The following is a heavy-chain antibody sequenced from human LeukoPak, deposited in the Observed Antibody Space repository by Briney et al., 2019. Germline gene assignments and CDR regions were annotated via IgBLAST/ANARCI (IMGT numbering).Heavy chain of an antibody. CDR3: ARGRRSTAIVVVPAAAATFDP. Sequence: SEALSLTCAVYGGSFSGYYWSWIRQPPGKGLEWIGEINHSGSTNYNPSLKSRVTISVDTSKNQFSLKLSSVTAADTAVYYCARGRRSTAIVVVPAAAATFDPWGQGTLVTVSS. V-gene: IGHV4-34*01. CDR2: INHSGST. CDR1: GGSFSGYY. D-gene: IGHD2-2*01. J-gene: IGHJ5*02.